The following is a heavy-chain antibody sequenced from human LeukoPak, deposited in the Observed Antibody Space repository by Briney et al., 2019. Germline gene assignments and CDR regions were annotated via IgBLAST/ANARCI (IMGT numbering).Heavy chain of an antibody. CDR2: IYYSGST. CDR1: GGSISSYY. J-gene: IGHJ4*02. CDR3: ARPIAVAGLYFDY. D-gene: IGHD6-19*01. V-gene: IGHV4-39*01. Sequence: SETLSLTCTVSGGSISSYYWGWIRQPPGKGLEWIGSIYYSGSTYYNPSLKSRVTISVDTSKNQFSLKLSSVTAADTAVYYCARPIAVAGLYFDYWGQGTLVTVSS.